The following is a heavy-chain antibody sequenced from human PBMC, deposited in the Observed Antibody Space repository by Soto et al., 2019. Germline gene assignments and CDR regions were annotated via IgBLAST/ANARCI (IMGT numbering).Heavy chain of an antibody. CDR3: AREAIVVIPAAQPSHFDS. CDR1: GYTFIKYG. CDR2: ISPYSNYT. V-gene: IGHV1-18*01. J-gene: IGHJ4*02. Sequence: VKVSCKASGYTFIKYGINWVRQAPGQGLEWMGWISPYSNYTHSAQKFQGRLTLTTDTAAATAYMELSSLRSADTALYHCAREAIVVIPAAQPSHFDSWGQGTLVTVSS. D-gene: IGHD2-21*01.